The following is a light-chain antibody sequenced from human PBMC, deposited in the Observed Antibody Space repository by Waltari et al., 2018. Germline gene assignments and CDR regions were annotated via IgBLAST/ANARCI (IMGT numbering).Light chain of an antibody. CDR2: AAS. CDR1: RNINSY. CDR3: QQSHSAPPYT. V-gene: IGKV1-39*01. Sequence: DIQMTQSPSSLSTSVGDRVTLTCRASRNINSYLRWYQHKPGKAPKLLIYAASTLQSGVPSRFSGSGSGTDFTLTISSLQPEDFATYYCQQSHSAPPYTFGQGTKLEIK. J-gene: IGKJ2*01.